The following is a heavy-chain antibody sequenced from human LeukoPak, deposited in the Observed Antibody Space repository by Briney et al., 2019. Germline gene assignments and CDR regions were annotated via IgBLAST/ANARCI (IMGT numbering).Heavy chain of an antibody. J-gene: IGHJ4*02. CDR3: ARLSYYDSTGRSRGGTTDY. CDR1: GGSISSSSYY. V-gene: IGHV4-39*01. Sequence: SETLSLTCTVSGGSISSSSYYWGWIRQPPGKGLEWIGSIYYSGSTYYNPSLKSRVTISVDTSKNQFSLKLSSVTAADTAVYYCARLSYYDSTGRSRGGTTDYWGQGTLVTVSS. CDR2: IYYSGST. D-gene: IGHD3-22*01.